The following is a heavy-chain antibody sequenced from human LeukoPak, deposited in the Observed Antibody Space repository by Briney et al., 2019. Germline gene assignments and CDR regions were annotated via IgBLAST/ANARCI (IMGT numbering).Heavy chain of an antibody. D-gene: IGHD3-22*01. CDR2: IYSGGST. Sequence: WGSLRLSCAASGFTVSSNYMSWVRQAPGKGLEWVSVIYSGGSTYYADSVKGRFTISRDNSKNTLYLQMNSLRAEDTAVYYCAGEWVDYYDSSGYYVDYWGQGTLVTVSS. CDR3: AGEWVDYYDSSGYYVDY. J-gene: IGHJ4*02. CDR1: GFTVSSNY. V-gene: IGHV3-66*02.